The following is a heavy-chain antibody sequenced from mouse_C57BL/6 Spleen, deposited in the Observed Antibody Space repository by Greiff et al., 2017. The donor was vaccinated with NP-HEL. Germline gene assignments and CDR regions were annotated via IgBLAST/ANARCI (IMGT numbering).Heavy chain of an antibody. CDR3: ARRGYYGGSSCFAY. J-gene: IGHJ3*01. V-gene: IGHV1-80*01. CDR1: GYAFSSYW. Sequence: VQLQQSGAELVKPGASVKISCKASGYAFSSYWMNWVKQRPGKGLEWIGQIHPGIGDTYYNDKFKGKSTLTADKSTSTAFMQLSSLTSEDSAMYFGARRGYYGGSSCFAYWGQGTLVTVSA. CDR2: IHPGIGDT. D-gene: IGHD1-1*01.